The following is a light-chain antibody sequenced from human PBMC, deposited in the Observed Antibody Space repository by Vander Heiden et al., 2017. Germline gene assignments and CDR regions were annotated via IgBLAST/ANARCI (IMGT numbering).Light chain of an antibody. Sequence: DIQMTQSPCSLSASVGDRGTITCRASQSISHYLNWYQQKPGRAPKLLIYAASSLQSGVPSRFSGSGSGTDCTLTISSLQPEDFSTYYCQQSYSTLLFTFGPGTKVDIK. V-gene: IGKV1-39*01. CDR1: QSISHY. CDR2: AAS. J-gene: IGKJ3*01. CDR3: QQSYSTLLFT.